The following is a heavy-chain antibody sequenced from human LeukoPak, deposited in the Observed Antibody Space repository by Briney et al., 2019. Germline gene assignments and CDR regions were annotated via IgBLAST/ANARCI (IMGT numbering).Heavy chain of an antibody. CDR3: ARGGRYCSSATCYDDY. CDR1: GYTFTDHY. D-gene: IGHD2-2*01. Sequence: GASVKVSCKASGYTFTDHYIQWVRQAPGQGLEWMGWINPNGGGTSFAQKFQGRVTMTRDPSISTACMELSSLRSDDTAVYYCARGGRYCSSATCYDDYWGQGTLVTVSS. CDR2: INPNGGGT. J-gene: IGHJ4*02. V-gene: IGHV1-2*02.